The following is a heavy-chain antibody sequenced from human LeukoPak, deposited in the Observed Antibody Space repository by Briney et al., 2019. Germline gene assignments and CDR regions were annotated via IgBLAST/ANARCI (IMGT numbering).Heavy chain of an antibody. CDR2: MNPKSGNT. CDR1: GYTFTNYV. Sequence: ASVKVSCKASGYTFTNYVINWVRQATGQGPEWMGWMNPKSGNTGYAQKFQGRVTMTRNTSISTAYMELSSLRSDDTAVYYCARDQDIVVVVAALRQREMAGFDPWGQGTLVTVSS. D-gene: IGHD2-15*01. J-gene: IGHJ5*02. V-gene: IGHV1-8*01. CDR3: ARDQDIVVVVAALRQREMAGFDP.